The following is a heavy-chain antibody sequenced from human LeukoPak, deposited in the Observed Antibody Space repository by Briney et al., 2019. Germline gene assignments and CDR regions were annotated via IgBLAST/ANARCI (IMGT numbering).Heavy chain of an antibody. D-gene: IGHD6-6*01. Sequence: SETLSLTCSVSGGSISSYYWSWIRQPPGKGLDWVGYIYYTGSTNYNPSLRSRVTISVDMSKNQFSLKLSSVTTADTAVYYCARSSSPVWYFDLWGRGTLVTVSS. J-gene: IGHJ2*01. CDR1: GGSISSYY. V-gene: IGHV4-59*01. CDR3: ARSSSPVWYFDL. CDR2: IYYTGST.